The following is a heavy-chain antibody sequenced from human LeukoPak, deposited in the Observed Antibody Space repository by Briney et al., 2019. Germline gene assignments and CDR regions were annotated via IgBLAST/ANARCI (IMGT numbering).Heavy chain of an antibody. J-gene: IGHJ1*01. Sequence: PGGSLRLSCAASGFTVSSNYMSWVRQAPGKGLEWVSVIYSGGSTYYADSVKGRFTISRHNSKNTLYLQMNSLRAEDTAVYYCAIGSGYYDSSGYYLNWGQGTLVTVSS. V-gene: IGHV3-53*04. CDR2: IYSGGST. CDR1: GFTVSSNY. D-gene: IGHD3-22*01. CDR3: AIGSGYYDSSGYYLN.